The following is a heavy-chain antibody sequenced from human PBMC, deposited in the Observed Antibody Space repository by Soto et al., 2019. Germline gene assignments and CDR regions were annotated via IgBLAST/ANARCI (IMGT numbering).Heavy chain of an antibody. J-gene: IGHJ5*02. CDR1: GFTFRSFT. D-gene: IGHD6-13*01. CDR2: ISSNGAYI. V-gene: IGHV3-21*01. Sequence: LRLSCAASGFTFRSFTMNWVRQAPGKGLEWVSTISSNGAYIYYTDALRGRFTISRDNAKNSLHLQMNSLRAEDTAVYYCTRDASRDSSARGWFDPWGPGTLVTVSS. CDR3: TRDASRDSSARGWFDP.